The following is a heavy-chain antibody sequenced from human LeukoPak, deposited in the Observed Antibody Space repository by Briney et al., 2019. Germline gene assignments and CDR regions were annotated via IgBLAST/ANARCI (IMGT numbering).Heavy chain of an antibody. D-gene: IGHD6-13*01. CDR1: GGSISSYY. CDR3: ATAAGVSDYYYYYMDV. J-gene: IGHJ6*03. Sequence: SETLSLTCTVSGGSISSYYWSWIRQPPGKGLEWIGYIYYSGSTNYNPSLKSRVTISVDTSKNQFSLKLSSVTAADTAVYYCATAAGVSDYYYYYMDVWGKGTTVTISS. CDR2: IYYSGST. V-gene: IGHV4-59*08.